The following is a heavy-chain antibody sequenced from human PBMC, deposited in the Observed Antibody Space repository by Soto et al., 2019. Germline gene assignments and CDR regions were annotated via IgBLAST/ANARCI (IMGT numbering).Heavy chain of an antibody. Sequence: GASVKVSCKASGGTFSSYTISWVRQAPGQGLEWMGRIIPILGIANYAQKFQGRVTITADKSTSTAYMELSSLRSEDTAVYYCARGYWSGGSCYNNWFDPWGQGTLVTVSS. J-gene: IGHJ5*02. CDR1: GGTFSSYT. CDR3: ARGYWSGGSCYNNWFDP. CDR2: IIPILGIA. V-gene: IGHV1-69*02. D-gene: IGHD2-15*01.